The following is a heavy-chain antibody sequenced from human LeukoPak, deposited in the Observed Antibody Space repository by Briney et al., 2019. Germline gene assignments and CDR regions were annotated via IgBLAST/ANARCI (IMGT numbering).Heavy chain of an antibody. CDR3: ARTLRSSGRSKGAYYFDY. Sequence: SETLSLTCTVSGGSISSYYWSWIRQPPGKGLEWIGYIYYSGSTNYNPSLKSRVTISVDTSKNQFSLKLSSVTAADTAVYYCARTLRSSGRSKGAYYFDYWGQGTLVTVSS. CDR1: GGSISSYY. J-gene: IGHJ4*02. CDR2: IYYSGST. D-gene: IGHD6-19*01. V-gene: IGHV4-59*01.